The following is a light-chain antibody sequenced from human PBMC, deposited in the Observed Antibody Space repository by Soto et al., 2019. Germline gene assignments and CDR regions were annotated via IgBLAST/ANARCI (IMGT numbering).Light chain of an antibody. CDR1: QSVSSN. V-gene: IGKV3-15*01. Sequence: EIVMTQSPATLSVSPGERATLSCRASQSVSSNLAWYQQKPGQAHRLLIYGASTRATGIPARFSGSGSGTDFTLTIRRLEPEDFAVYYCQQYDSSPRTVGQGTKVDIK. J-gene: IGKJ1*01. CDR2: GAS. CDR3: QQYDSSPRT.